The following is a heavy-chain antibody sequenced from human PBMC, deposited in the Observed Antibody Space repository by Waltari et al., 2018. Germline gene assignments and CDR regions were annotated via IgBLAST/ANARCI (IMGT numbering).Heavy chain of an antibody. J-gene: IGHJ6*02. Sequence: EVQLVQSGAEVKKPGESLKISCKGSGYSFTSYWIGWVRPLPGKGLEWMGIIYPGDSDTRYSPSFQGQVTISADKSISTAYLQWSSLKASDTAMYYCARHFVTGSYGSGSYYNTNYGMDVWGQGTTVTVSS. V-gene: IGHV5-51*01. CDR3: ARHFVTGSYGSGSYYNTNYGMDV. D-gene: IGHD3-10*01. CDR2: IYPGDSDT. CDR1: GYSFTSYW.